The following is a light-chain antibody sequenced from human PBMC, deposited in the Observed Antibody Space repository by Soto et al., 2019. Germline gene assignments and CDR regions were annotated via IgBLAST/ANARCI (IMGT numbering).Light chain of an antibody. CDR3: AAWDDSLNGYV. V-gene: IGLV1-44*01. J-gene: IGLJ1*01. Sequence: QSALAQPPSASGTPGWRVVISCSGSSSNIGSNTVNWYQQLPGTAPKLLIYSNNHRPSGVPDRFSGSKSGTSASLAISGLQSDDEADYYCAAWDDSLNGYVFATGTKVTVL. CDR2: SNN. CDR1: SSNIGSNT.